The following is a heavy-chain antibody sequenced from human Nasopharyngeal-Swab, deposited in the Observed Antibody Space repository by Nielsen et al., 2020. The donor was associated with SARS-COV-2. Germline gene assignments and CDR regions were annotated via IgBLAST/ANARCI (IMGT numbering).Heavy chain of an antibody. CDR1: GYTFTGYY. CDR3: ARASFLLLGAAYDILTGYTPYAFDI. J-gene: IGHJ3*02. Sequence: ASVKVSCKASGYTFTGYYMHWVRQAPGQGLEWMGWINPNSGGTNYAQKFQGWVTMTRDTSTSTAYMELRSLRSDDTAVYYCARASFLLLGAAYDILTGYTPYAFDIWGQGTMVTVSS. D-gene: IGHD3-9*01. CDR2: INPNSGGT. V-gene: IGHV1-2*04.